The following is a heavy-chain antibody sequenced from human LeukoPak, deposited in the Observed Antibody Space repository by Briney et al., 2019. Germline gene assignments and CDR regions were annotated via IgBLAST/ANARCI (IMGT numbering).Heavy chain of an antibody. D-gene: IGHD2-15*01. CDR2: MNPNSGNT. J-gene: IGHJ3*02. CDR1: GYTFTSYD. Sequence: ASVKVSCKASGYTFTSYDINWVRQATGQGLEWMGWMNPNSGNTRYAQKFQGRVTMTRNNSISTAYMELSSLRAEDTAVYYCARGRYCSGGSCYSDAFDIWGEGTVVSVSS. CDR3: ARGRYCSGGSCYSDAFDI. V-gene: IGHV1-8*01.